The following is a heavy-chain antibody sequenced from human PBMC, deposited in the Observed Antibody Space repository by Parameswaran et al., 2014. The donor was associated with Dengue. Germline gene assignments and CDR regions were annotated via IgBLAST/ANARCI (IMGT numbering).Heavy chain of an antibody. J-gene: IGHJ3*02. CDR3: AKTFQLPADAFDI. CDR2: ISGSGGST. Sequence: RWIRQPPGKGLEWVSAISGSGGSTYYADSVKGRFTISRDNSKNTLYLQMNSLRAEDTAVYYCAKTFQLPADAFDIWGQGTMVHRLL. V-gene: IGHV3-23*01. D-gene: IGHD2-2*01.